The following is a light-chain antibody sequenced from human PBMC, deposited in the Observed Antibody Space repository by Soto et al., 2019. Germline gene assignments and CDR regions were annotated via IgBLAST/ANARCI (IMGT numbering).Light chain of an antibody. J-gene: IGKJ5*01. CDR1: QNIGYGY. V-gene: IGKV3-20*01. Sequence: EIVLTQSPGIMSWSPGERPTLSSRVSQNIGYGYLAWSQPKPGQAPRILIYGVSSTATDIPGRFSGSGSGTDFTLTISRLEPADLAVYFCHHYGTSPTFGQGTRLEI. CDR2: GVS. CDR3: HHYGTSPT.